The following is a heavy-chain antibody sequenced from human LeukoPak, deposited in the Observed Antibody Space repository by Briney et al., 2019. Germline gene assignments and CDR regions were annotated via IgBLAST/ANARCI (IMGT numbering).Heavy chain of an antibody. CDR2: ISGSGGST. D-gene: IGHD2-15*01. J-gene: IGHJ4*02. CDR3: AKCSGDPCYSSLDY. CDR1: GFTFSSYA. Sequence: GGSLRLSCAASGFTFSSYAMSWVRQAPGKGLEWVSGISGSGGSTYYADSVKGRFTISRDNSKNTLYLQMNSLRAGDTAVYYCAKCSGDPCYSSLDYWGQGTLVTVSS. V-gene: IGHV3-23*01.